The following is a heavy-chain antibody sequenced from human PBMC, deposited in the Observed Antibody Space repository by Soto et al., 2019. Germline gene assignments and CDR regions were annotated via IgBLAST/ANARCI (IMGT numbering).Heavy chain of an antibody. Sequence: EVRLLESGGGLVQPGGSLRLSCAASGFTFSSYAMSWVRQAPGKGLEWVSAISGSGGSTYYADSVKGRFTISRDNSKHPLYLQMNRLRAEDTAVYYCAKSPRFGGLLQPFSDVYFDYWGQGTLVTVSS. J-gene: IGHJ4*02. D-gene: IGHD3-10*01. CDR1: GFTFSSYA. CDR3: AKSPRFGGLLQPFSDVYFDY. V-gene: IGHV3-23*01. CDR2: ISGSGGST.